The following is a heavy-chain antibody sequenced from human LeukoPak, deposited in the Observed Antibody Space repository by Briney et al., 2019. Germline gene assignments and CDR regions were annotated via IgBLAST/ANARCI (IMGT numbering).Heavy chain of an antibody. CDR1: GFTFSSYS. V-gene: IGHV3-21*01. Sequence: GGSLRLSCAASGFTFSSYSMNWVRQAPGKGLELVSSISSSSSYIYYADSVKGRFTISRDNAKNSLYLQMNSLRAEDTAVYYCARDRGGGAAAGLFDYWGQGTLVTVSS. D-gene: IGHD6-13*01. CDR3: ARDRGGGAAAGLFDY. J-gene: IGHJ4*02. CDR2: ISSSSSYI.